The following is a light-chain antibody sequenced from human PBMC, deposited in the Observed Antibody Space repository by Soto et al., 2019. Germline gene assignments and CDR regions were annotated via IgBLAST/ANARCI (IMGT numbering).Light chain of an antibody. CDR2: GAS. V-gene: IGKV3-20*01. CDR3: QQYGSSPYT. CDR1: QSGSSSY. Sequence: EIVLTQSPGTLSLSPGERATLSCRASQSGSSSYLAWYQQKTGQAPRLLIYGASSRAPGIPDRFSGRGSGTDFTLTISRLEPEDFAVYYCQQYGSSPYTFGQGTKLEIK. J-gene: IGKJ2*01.